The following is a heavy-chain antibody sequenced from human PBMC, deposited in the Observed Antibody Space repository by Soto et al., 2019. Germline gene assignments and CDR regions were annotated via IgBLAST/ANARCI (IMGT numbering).Heavy chain of an antibody. Sequence: SETLSLTCTVSGGSISSGDYYWSWIRQPPGKGLEWIGYIYYSGSTYYNPSLKSRVTISVDTSKNQFSLKLSSVTAADTAVYYCARFHSSSSRPYYFDYWGQRTLVTVSS. V-gene: IGHV4-30-4*01. J-gene: IGHJ4*02. CDR3: ARFHSSSSRPYYFDY. CDR1: GGSISSGDYY. D-gene: IGHD6-6*01. CDR2: IYYSGST.